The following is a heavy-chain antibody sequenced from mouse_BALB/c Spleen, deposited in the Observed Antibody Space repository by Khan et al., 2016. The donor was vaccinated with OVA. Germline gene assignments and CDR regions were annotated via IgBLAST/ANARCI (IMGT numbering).Heavy chain of an antibody. V-gene: IGHV1-4*01. D-gene: IGHD2-14*01. CDR1: GYTFTSNT. J-gene: IGHJ4*01. Sequence: VQVEQSGAELARPGASVKMSCKASGYTFTSNTMHWVKQRPGQGLEWIGYINPRSSYTNYNQKFKDKDTLTADKSYSTAYMQVSSLTSEDSAVYYCARRTTDDAMDYWGQGTSVTVSS. CDR2: INPRSSYT. CDR3: ARRTTDDAMDY.